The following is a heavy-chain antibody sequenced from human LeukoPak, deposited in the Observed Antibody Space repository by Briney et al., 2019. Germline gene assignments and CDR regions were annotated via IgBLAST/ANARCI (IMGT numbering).Heavy chain of an antibody. CDR2: IYYSGST. J-gene: IGHJ5*02. Sequence: PSETLSLTCTVSGGSISSSSYYWGWIRQPPGKGLEWIGSIYYSGSTYYNPSLKSRVTISVDTSKNQFSLKLSSVTAADTAVYYCARGSMLVVVPAAPYNWFDPWGQGTLVTVSS. D-gene: IGHD2-2*01. CDR1: GGSISSSSYY. V-gene: IGHV4-39*01. CDR3: ARGSMLVVVPAAPYNWFDP.